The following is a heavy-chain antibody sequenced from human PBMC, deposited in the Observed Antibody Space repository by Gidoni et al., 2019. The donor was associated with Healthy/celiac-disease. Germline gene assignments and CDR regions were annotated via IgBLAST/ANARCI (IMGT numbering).Heavy chain of an antibody. V-gene: IGHV1-69*01. CDR2: IIPIFGTA. D-gene: IGHD4-17*01. CDR3: ASPGSLYGDYGFRGDYYYGMDV. Sequence: QVQLVQSGAEVKKPGSSVKVSCKASGGTFSSYAISWVRQAPGQGLEWMGGIIPIFGTANYAQKFQGRVTITADESTSTAYMELSSLRSEDTAVYYCASPGSLYGDYGFRGDYYYGMDVWGQGTTVTVSS. CDR1: GGTFSSYA. J-gene: IGHJ6*02.